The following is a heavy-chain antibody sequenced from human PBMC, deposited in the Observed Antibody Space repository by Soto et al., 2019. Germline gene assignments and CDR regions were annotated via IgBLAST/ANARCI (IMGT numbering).Heavy chain of an antibody. Sequence: ASVKVSCKASGGTFSSYTISWVRQAPGQGLEWMGRIIPILGIANYAQKFQGRVTITADKSTSTAYMELSSLRSEDTAVYYCALTLPKGGVVGSFDPWGQGTLVTVSS. CDR2: IIPILGIA. CDR3: ALTLPKGGVVGSFDP. J-gene: IGHJ5*02. V-gene: IGHV1-69*02. D-gene: IGHD1-26*01. CDR1: GGTFSSYT.